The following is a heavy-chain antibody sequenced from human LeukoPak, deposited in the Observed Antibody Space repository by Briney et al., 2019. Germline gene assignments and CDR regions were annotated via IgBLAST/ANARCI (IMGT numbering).Heavy chain of an antibody. Sequence: ASVKVSCKASGYTFTSYGISWVRQAPGQGLEWMGWISAYNGNTNYAQKLLGRVTMTTDTSTSTAYMELRSLRSDDTAVYYCAREALDTAMVTFDYWGQGTLVTVSS. CDR1: GYTFTSYG. CDR3: AREALDTAMVTFDY. V-gene: IGHV1-18*01. CDR2: ISAYNGNT. D-gene: IGHD5-18*01. J-gene: IGHJ4*02.